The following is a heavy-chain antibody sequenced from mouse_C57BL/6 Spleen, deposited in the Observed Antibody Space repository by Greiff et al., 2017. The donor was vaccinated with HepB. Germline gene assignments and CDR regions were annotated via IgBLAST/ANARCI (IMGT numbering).Heavy chain of an antibody. CDR3: AREVYYGNYAYAMDY. CDR1: GYSITSGYY. Sequence: DVKLQESGPGLVKPSQSLSLTCSVTGYSITSGYYWNWIRQFPGNKLEWMGYISYDGSNNYNPSLKNRISITRDTSKNQFFLKLNSVTTEDTATYYCAREVYYGNYAYAMDYWGQGTSVTVSS. V-gene: IGHV3-6*01. J-gene: IGHJ4*01. CDR2: ISYDGSN. D-gene: IGHD2-1*01.